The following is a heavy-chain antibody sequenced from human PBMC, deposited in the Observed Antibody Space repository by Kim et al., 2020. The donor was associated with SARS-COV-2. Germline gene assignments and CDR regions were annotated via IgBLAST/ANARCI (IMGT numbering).Heavy chain of an antibody. J-gene: IGHJ3*02. CDR3: AREEHDYGETVAFDI. Sequence: PALKSRVTISVDTSKNQYSLKLSSVTAADTAVYYCAREEHDYGETVAFDIWGQGTMVTVSS. D-gene: IGHD4-17*01. V-gene: IGHV4-31*02.